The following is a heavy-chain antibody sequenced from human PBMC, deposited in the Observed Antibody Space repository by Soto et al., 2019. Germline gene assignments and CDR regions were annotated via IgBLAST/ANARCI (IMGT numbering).Heavy chain of an antibody. CDR1: GGSFSSSY. Sequence: SETLSLTCTVSGGSFSSSYWSWIRQPPGKGLEWIGYVYYSGTTNYNPSLKGRVSISVDTSKNQFSLKLTSVTAADTAVYYCATYDSGGKFDFWGLGTLVTVSS. J-gene: IGHJ4*02. V-gene: IGHV4-59*01. CDR3: ATYDSGGKFDF. D-gene: IGHD3-22*01. CDR2: VYYSGTT.